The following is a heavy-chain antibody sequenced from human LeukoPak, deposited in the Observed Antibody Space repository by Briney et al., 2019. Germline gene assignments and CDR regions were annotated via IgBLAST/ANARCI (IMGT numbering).Heavy chain of an antibody. CDR3: ARDLREPAVSYYMDV. J-gene: IGHJ6*03. D-gene: IGHD2-2*01. CDR1: GFTFSSYW. V-gene: IGHV3-74*01. CDR2: ISSDGSST. Sequence: GGSLRLSCAASGFTFSSYWMHWVRQAPGKGLVWVSRISSDGSSTSYADSVKGRFTISRDNAKNTLYLQMNSLRAEDTAVYYCARDLREPAVSYYMDVWGKGTTVTVSS.